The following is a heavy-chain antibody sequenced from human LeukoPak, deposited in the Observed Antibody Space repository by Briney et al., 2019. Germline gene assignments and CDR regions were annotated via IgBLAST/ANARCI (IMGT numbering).Heavy chain of an antibody. CDR2: IKQDGGEI. V-gene: IGHV3-7*01. D-gene: IGHD1-26*01. J-gene: IGHJ4*02. CDR1: GFPLSDYW. Sequence: GGSLRLSCTASGFPLSDYWMSWVRQAPGKGLEWVANIKQDGGEIYYVDSVKGRFTISRDNAKNSLYLQMNSLTAEDTAVYYCARDKIVGATHFDYWGQGTLVTVSS. CDR3: ARDKIVGATHFDY.